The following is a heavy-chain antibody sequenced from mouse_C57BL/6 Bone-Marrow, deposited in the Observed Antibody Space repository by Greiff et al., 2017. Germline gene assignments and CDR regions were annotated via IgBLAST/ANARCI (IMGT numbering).Heavy chain of an antibody. CDR1: GFTFSDYY. J-gene: IGHJ2*01. D-gene: IGHD1-1*01. Sequence: DVKLVESGGGLVQPGGSLKLSCAASGFTFSDYYMYWVRQTPEKRLEWVAYISNGGGSTYYPDTVKGRFTISRDNAKNTLYLQMSRLKSEDTAMYYCAAYYYGRDFWGQGTTLTVSS. CDR2: ISNGGGST. CDR3: AAYYYGRDF. V-gene: IGHV5-12*01.